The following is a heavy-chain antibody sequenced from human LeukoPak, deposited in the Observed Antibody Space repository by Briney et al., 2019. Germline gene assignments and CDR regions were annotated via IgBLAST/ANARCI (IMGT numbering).Heavy chain of an antibody. V-gene: IGHV4-38-2*01. CDR2: LYHPDST. Sequence: SETLSLTCAVYGGSFSGYCWVWIRQPPGKGLEWIGSLYHPDSTYYNPSLKSRVTMSVDTSRNQFSLRLSFVTAADTAVYYCARQYDSYFYYYLDLWGTGTTVTVSS. CDR3: ARQYDSYFYYYLDL. CDR1: GGSFSGYC. J-gene: IGHJ6*03. D-gene: IGHD2-2*01.